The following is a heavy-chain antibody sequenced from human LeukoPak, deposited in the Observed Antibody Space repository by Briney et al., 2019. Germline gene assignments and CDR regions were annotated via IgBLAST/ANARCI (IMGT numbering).Heavy chain of an antibody. D-gene: IGHD3-22*01. J-gene: IGHJ4*02. CDR2: INHSGST. CDR3: ASTRPDSSGYYYFDY. V-gene: IGHV4-34*01. CDR1: GGSFSGYY. Sequence: SETLSLTCAVYGGSFSGYYWSWIRQPPGKGLEWIGEINHSGSTNYNPSLKSRVTISVDTSKNQFSLKLSSVTAADTAVYYCASTRPDSSGYYYFDYWGQGTLVTVSS.